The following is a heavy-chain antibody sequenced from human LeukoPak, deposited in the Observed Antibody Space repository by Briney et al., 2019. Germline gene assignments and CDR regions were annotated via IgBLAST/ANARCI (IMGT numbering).Heavy chain of an antibody. D-gene: IGHD3-22*01. CDR1: GFSFSNYA. J-gene: IGHJ4*02. CDR2: LSGNGERT. CDR3: AKRDYYDSSGYSPLFDN. V-gene: IGHV3-23*01. Sequence: PGGSLRLSCAASGFSFSNYAMSWVRQAPGKGLEWASGLSGNGERTHYADSVKGRFTISRDNSKHTLYLQMNGLRAEDTALYFCAKRDYYDSSGYSPLFDNWGQGILVTVSS.